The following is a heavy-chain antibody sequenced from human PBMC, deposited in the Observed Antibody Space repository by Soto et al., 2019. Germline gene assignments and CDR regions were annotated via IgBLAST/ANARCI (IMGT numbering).Heavy chain of an antibody. V-gene: IGHV3-74*01. D-gene: IGHD4-17*01. CDR1: GFTFSSYW. CDR3: ARGFRTTVTLLAI. CDR2: INSDGSST. J-gene: IGHJ3*02. Sequence: EVQLVESGGGLVQPGGSLRLSCAASGFTFSSYWMHWVRQAPGKGLVWVSRINSDGSSTSYADSVKGRFTISRDNAKNTLYMQMNSLRAEDTAVYYCARGFRTTVTLLAIWGQGTMVTVSS.